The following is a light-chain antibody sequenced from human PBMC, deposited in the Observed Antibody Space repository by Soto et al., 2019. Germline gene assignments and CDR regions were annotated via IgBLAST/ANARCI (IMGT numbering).Light chain of an antibody. V-gene: IGKV1-5*01. CDR1: QNVYTW. Sequence: DIQMTQSPSTLSASVGDTVSITCRASQNVYTWLAWYQQKVGKAPKLLIYDASTLESGVPSRISGSGSGTDFTLTISSLQPDDLGSYYCQQYYTSAYSFGQGTKLEI. CDR2: DAS. J-gene: IGKJ2*03. CDR3: QQYYTSAYS.